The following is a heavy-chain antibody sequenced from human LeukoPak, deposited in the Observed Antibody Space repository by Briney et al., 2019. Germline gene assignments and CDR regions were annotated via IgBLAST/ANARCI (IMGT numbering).Heavy chain of an antibody. CDR2: ISRMGFTT. J-gene: IGHJ4*02. Sequence: GGSLRLSCAVSGFTLNNTGMCWVRQAPGKGLEWISGISRMGFTTYYADSVNGRFTISRDTSKNTLYLQMDTLRPEDTALYYCAKEEVPNDYWGQGTLVTVSS. V-gene: IGHV3-23*01. CDR1: GFTLNNTG. CDR3: AKEEVPNDY.